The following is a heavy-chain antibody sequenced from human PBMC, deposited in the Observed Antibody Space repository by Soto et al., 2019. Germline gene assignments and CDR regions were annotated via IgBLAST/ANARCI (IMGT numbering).Heavy chain of an antibody. D-gene: IGHD3-22*01. CDR3: ARDPHFGYDSSGYFDP. V-gene: IGHV4-4*07. CDR1: GGSISSYY. J-gene: IGHJ5*02. Sequence: SETLSLTCTVSGGSISSYYWSWIRQPAGKGLEWIGRIYTSGSTNYNPSLKSRVTMSVDTSKNQFSLKLSSVTAADTAVYYCARDPHFGYDSSGYFDPWGQGTLVTVSS. CDR2: IYTSGST.